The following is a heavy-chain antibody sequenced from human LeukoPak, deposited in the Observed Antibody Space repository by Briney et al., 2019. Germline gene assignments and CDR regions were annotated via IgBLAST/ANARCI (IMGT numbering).Heavy chain of an antibody. Sequence: GGSLRLSCAASGFTFSYYWMSWDRRAPGKGLEWVANIKQDGGEKYLVDSVRGRFTISRDNGKNSLFLQMNSLRAEDTAVYYCARGSSTHGEYHFDYWGQGTLVTVSS. CDR3: ARGSSTHGEYHFDY. CDR2: IKQDGGEK. J-gene: IGHJ4*02. D-gene: IGHD2-2*01. CDR1: GFTFSYYW. V-gene: IGHV3-7*01.